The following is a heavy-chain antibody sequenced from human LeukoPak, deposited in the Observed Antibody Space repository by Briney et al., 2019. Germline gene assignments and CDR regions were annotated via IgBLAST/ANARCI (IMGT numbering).Heavy chain of an antibody. D-gene: IGHD2-2*02. V-gene: IGHV4-31*03. CDR1: GGSISSGGYY. Sequence: SETLSLTCTASGGSISSGGYYWSWIRQHPGKGLEWIGYIYYSGSTYYNPSLKSRVTISVDTSKNQFSLKLSSVTAADTAVYYCARIPAAIRKGFDYWGQGTLVTVSS. CDR3: ARIPAAIRKGFDY. J-gene: IGHJ4*02. CDR2: IYYSGST.